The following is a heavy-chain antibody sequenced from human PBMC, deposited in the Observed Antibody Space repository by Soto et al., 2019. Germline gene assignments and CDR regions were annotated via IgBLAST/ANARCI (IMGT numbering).Heavy chain of an antibody. J-gene: IGHJ3*02. V-gene: IGHV4-38-2*02. Sequence: SETLSLTCTVSGYSISSGSYWAWIRQPPGKGPEWIAFIYHSGTTYYNPSLQRRVTISVDTSKNHFFLNLTSVTAADTAVYYCATYRKFFQIWGQGTKVTVSS. CDR3: ATYRKFFQI. CDR2: IYHSGTT. CDR1: GYSISSGSY.